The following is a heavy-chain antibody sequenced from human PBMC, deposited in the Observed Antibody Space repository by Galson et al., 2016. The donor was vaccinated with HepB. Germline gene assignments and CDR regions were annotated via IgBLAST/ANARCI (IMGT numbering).Heavy chain of an antibody. V-gene: IGHV3-48*01. D-gene: IGHD5-12*01. J-gene: IGHJ6*02. CDR1: GFTFSDYS. CDR3: ARDGRRGYERDV. Sequence: SLRLSCAASGFTFSDYSMNWVRQAPGKGLEWVSYIASNRRTIYYADSARGRFTISRDNAKNSLYLQMNSLRAEDTAVYYCARDGRRGYERDVWGQGTTVTVSS. CDR2: IASNRRTI.